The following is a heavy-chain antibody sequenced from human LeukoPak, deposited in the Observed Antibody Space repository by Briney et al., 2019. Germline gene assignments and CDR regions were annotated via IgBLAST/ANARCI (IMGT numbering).Heavy chain of an antibody. CDR2: IYYSGST. V-gene: IGHV4-59*01. Sequence: PSETLSLTCTASGGSISSYYWSWIRQPPGKGLEWIGYIYYSGSTNYNPSLKSRVTISVYTSKNQFSLKLSSVTAADTAVYYCARGPLPDYYDSSGSLDYWGQGTLVTVSS. CDR3: ARGPLPDYYDSSGSLDY. J-gene: IGHJ4*02. D-gene: IGHD3-22*01. CDR1: GGSISSYY.